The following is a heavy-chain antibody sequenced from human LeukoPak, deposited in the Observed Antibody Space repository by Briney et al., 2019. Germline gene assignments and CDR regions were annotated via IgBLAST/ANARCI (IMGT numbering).Heavy chain of an antibody. CDR3: ATDRGWRTSGYYLYYFEY. V-gene: IGHV3-7*01. D-gene: IGHD3-3*01. J-gene: IGHJ4*02. Sequence: GGSLRLSCAASGFIFTNYFMSWVRQAPGKGLEWVASIKHDRSEKYYVDSVRGRFTISRDNTMNSLYLQMSSLRAEDTAVYYCATDRGWRTSGYYLYYFEYWGQGTLVTYSS. CDR2: IKHDRSEK. CDR1: GFIFTNYF.